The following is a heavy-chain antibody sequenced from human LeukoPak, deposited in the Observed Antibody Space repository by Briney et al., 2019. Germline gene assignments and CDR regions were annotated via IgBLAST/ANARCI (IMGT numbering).Heavy chain of an antibody. V-gene: IGHV6-1*01. CDR2: TYYRSKWYN. Sequence: SQTLSLTCVISGDSVSSNSAAWSWIRQSPSRGLEWLGRTYYRSKWYNDYAVSVKSRITINPDTSKNQFSLQLNSVTPEDTAVYYCARERDDAFDIWGQGTMVTVSS. CDR3: ARERDDAFDI. J-gene: IGHJ3*02. CDR1: GDSVSSNSAA.